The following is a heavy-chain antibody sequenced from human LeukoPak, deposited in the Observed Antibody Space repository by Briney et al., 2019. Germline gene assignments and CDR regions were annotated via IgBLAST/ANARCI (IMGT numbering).Heavy chain of an antibody. CDR3: ARDRLYYDSSDAFDI. J-gene: IGHJ3*02. CDR1: GFTFSSYA. V-gene: IGHV3-30*02. D-gene: IGHD3-22*01. CDR2: IRYDESNK. Sequence: PGGSLRLSCAASGFTFSSYAMHWVRQAPGKGLEWVAFIRYDESNKYFANSVKGRFTISRDNSKNTLYLQMNSLRAEDTAVYYCARDRLYYDSSDAFDIWGQGTMVTVSS.